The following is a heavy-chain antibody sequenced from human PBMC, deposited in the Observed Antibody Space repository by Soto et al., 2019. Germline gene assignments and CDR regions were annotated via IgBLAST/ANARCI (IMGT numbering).Heavy chain of an antibody. CDR1: GYTFTSYG. J-gene: IGHJ5*02. CDR3: ARANLRVRYYGSGSSQWFDP. Sequence: ASVKVSCKASGYTFTSYGISWVRQAPGQGLEWMGWISAYNGNTNYAQKLQGRVTMTTDTSTSTAYMELRSLRSDDTAVYYCARANLRVRYYGSGSSQWFDPWGQGTLVTVSS. CDR2: ISAYNGNT. V-gene: IGHV1-18*01. D-gene: IGHD3-10*01.